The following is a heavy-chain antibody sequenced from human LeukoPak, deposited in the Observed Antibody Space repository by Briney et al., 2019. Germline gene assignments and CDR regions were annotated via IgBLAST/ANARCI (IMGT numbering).Heavy chain of an antibody. CDR2: ISSSGTTT. J-gene: IGHJ6*03. CDR3: ARGSREDIYYYYYMDV. Sequence: PGGSLRLSCAASGFSFSVYEIHWVRQAPGKGLEWIADISSSGTTTYYADSVKGRFTISRDNAKNSLYLQMNSLGAEDTAVYYCARGSREDIYYYYYMDVWGKGTTATVSS. V-gene: IGHV3-48*03. CDR1: GFSFSVYE. D-gene: IGHD2-15*01.